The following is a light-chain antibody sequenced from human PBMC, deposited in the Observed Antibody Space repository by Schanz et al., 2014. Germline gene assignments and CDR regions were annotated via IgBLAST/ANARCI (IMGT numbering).Light chain of an antibody. J-gene: IGKJ1*01. V-gene: IGKV3-15*01. Sequence: EVVMTQSPATLSVSPGERATLPCRASQSVSDNLAWYQLQPGRVPRLLIYGASTRATGIPARFSGSGSGTDFTLTISRLEPEDFAVYYCQQYNNWPPWTFGQGTKVEIK. CDR2: GAS. CDR3: QQYNNWPPWT. CDR1: QSVSDN.